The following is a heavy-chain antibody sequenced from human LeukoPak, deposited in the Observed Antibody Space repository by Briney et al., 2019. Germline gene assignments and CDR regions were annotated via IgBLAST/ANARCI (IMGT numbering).Heavy chain of an antibody. CDR2: VSYSGST. CDR3: ARGGASSRYFDY. J-gene: IGHJ4*02. Sequence: SETLSLTCTVSGGPISGQYWSWIRQPPGKGLEWIGFVSYSGSTNYNPSLNGRVTISLDTSKNQFSLRLSSVTAADTAVYYCARGGASSRYFDYWGQGTLVTVSS. V-gene: IGHV4-59*11. CDR1: GGPISGQY. D-gene: IGHD1-26*01.